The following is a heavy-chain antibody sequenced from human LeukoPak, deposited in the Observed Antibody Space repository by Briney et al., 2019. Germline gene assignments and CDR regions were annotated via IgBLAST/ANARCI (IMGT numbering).Heavy chain of an antibody. CDR2: INHSGST. V-gene: IGHV4-34*01. Sequence: PSETLSLTCAVYGGSFSGYYWSWIRQPPGKGLEWIGEINHSGSTNYNPSLKSRVTISVDTSKNQFSLKLSSVTAADTAVYYCARGVAAANWFDPWGQGTLVTVSS. CDR1: GGSFSGYY. D-gene: IGHD6-13*01. J-gene: IGHJ5*02. CDR3: ARGVAAANWFDP.